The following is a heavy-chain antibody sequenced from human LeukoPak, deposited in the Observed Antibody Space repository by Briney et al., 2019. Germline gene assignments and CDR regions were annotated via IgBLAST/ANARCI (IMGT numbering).Heavy chain of an antibody. J-gene: IGHJ4*02. D-gene: IGHD3-3*01. Sequence: SETLSLTCTVSGGSISSSSYYWGWIRQPPGKGLEWIGSIYYSGSTYYNLSLKSRVTISVDTSKNQFSLKLSSVTAADTAVYYCARLGDVLRFLEWFDYWGQGTLVTVSS. CDR2: IYYSGST. CDR3: ARLGDVLRFLEWFDY. CDR1: GGSISSSSYY. V-gene: IGHV4-39*01.